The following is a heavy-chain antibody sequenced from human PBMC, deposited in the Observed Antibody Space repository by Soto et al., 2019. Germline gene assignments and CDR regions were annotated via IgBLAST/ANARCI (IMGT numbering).Heavy chain of an antibody. Sequence: QVQLVESGGGVVQPGRSLRLSCAASGFTFSSYGMHWVRQAPGKGLEWVAVIWYDGSNKYYADSVKGRFTISRDNSKNTLYLQMNSLRAEDTAVYYCARDASTVTHPVGMDVWGQGTTVTVSS. CDR1: GFTFSSYG. D-gene: IGHD4-17*01. CDR3: ARDASTVTHPVGMDV. V-gene: IGHV3-33*01. J-gene: IGHJ6*02. CDR2: IWYDGSNK.